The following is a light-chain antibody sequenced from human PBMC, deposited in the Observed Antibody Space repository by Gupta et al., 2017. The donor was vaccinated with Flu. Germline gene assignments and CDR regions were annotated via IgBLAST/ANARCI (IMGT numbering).Light chain of an antibody. Sequence: RYNTRSMAGNLYQQLPVTAPKPLIYGSSQRPAGVPDRFSGSKSGTSASLAICGLHSEDDADYYCAAWDDSLSGHYVFGTGSKVTVL. CDR2: GSS. CDR3: AAWDDSLSGHYV. CDR1: RYNTRSMA. J-gene: IGLJ1*01. V-gene: IGLV1-44*01.